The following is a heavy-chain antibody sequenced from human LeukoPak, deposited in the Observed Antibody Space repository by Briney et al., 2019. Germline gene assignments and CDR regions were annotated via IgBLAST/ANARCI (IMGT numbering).Heavy chain of an antibody. CDR2: ISDDGSNK. Sequence: PGGSLRLSCAASGFTFSTFGMRWVRQAPGKGLEWVAVISDDGSNKYYVDSVKGRFTISRDNSKNTLYLQMDSLRAEDTAVYYCASAYCSAWSSDYWGQGTLVTVSS. V-gene: IGHV3-30*03. CDR1: GFTFSTFG. D-gene: IGHD6-19*01. J-gene: IGHJ4*02. CDR3: ASAYCSAWSSDY.